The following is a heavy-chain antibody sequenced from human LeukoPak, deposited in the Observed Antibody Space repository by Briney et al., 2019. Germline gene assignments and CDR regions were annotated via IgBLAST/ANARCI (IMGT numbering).Heavy chain of an antibody. CDR3: VREHHYYDSSGSPEYNWFDP. Sequence: GGSLRLSCAASGFTFSSYAMTWVRQAPGKGLEWVSTITGGGGTTYYADSVKGRFTISRDNAKNSLYLQMNSLRADDTAVYYCVREHHYYDSSGSPEYNWFDPWGQGTLVTVSS. J-gene: IGHJ5*02. D-gene: IGHD3-22*01. CDR1: GFTFSSYA. V-gene: IGHV3-23*01. CDR2: ITGGGGTT.